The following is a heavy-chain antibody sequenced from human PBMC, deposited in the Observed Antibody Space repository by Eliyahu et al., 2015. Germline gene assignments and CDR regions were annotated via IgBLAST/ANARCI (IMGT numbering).Heavy chain of an antibody. V-gene: IGHV1-2*02. J-gene: IGHJ4*02. CDR3: AREGMAAVGLDY. D-gene: IGHD6-13*01. CDR2: INPNSGGT. Sequence: KASGYTFTGYYMHWVRQXPGQGLEWXGWINPNSGGTNYAQKFQGRVTMTRDTSISTAYMELSRVRSDDTAVYYCAREGMAAVGLDYWGQGTLVMVSS. CDR1: GYTFTGYY.